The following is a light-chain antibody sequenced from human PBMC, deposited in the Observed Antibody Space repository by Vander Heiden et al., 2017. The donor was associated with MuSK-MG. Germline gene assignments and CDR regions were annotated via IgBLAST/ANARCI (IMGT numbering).Light chain of an antibody. CDR1: SRYVGSYHY. V-gene: IGLV2-14*03. CDR2: DVS. CDR3: SSYTSSITYV. J-gene: IGLJ1*01. Sequence: QCALTHPPPVSWPPGQSTTTPCPRTSRYVGSYHYASWYQQHPGKSPKLMFYDVSNRPSGVSNRFSGSKSGNTASLTISGLQAEDEADYYCSSYTSSITYVFGTGTKVTVL.